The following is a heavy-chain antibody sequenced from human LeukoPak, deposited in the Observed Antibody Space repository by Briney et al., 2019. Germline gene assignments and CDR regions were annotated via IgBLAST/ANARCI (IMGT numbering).Heavy chain of an antibody. J-gene: IGHJ4*02. CDR3: AKVLGYYDSSGYYQEGGFDY. Sequence: PGGSLRLSCAASGFTFDDYAMHWVRQAPGKGLEWVSLVSGDGGGTYYADSVKGRFTISRDNSKNSLYLQMNSLRTEDTALYYCAKVLGYYDSSGYYQEGGFDYWGQGTLVTVSS. CDR2: VSGDGGGT. D-gene: IGHD3-22*01. CDR1: GFTFDDYA. V-gene: IGHV3-43*02.